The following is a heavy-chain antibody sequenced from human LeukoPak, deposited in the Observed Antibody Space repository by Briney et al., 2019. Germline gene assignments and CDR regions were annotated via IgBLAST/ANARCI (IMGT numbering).Heavy chain of an antibody. V-gene: IGHV3-33*08. CDR2: IWYGGSNK. D-gene: IGHD6-13*01. CDR3: ARDNLVYSSSWSNWFDP. J-gene: IGHJ5*02. CDR1: GFTFSSYG. Sequence: GGSLRLSCAASGFTFSSYGMHWARQAPGKGLEWVAVIWYGGSNKYYADSVKGRFTISRDNSKNTLYLQMNSLRAEDTAVYYCARDNLVYSSSWSNWFDPWGQGTLVTVSS.